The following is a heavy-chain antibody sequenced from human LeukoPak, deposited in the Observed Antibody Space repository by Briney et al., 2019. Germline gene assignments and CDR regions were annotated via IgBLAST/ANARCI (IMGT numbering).Heavy chain of an antibody. V-gene: IGHV4-59*01. CDR1: GDSISSYY. CDR2: IYYSGST. Sequence: SETLSLPCTVSGDSISSYYWLWMRQPPGKGLEGFGYIYYSGSTNYNPSLKSRVTISVDTSKNQFSLKLSAVTAADTAVYYCARDRPDIVVVPAATDAFDIWGQGTMVTVSS. CDR3: ARDRPDIVVVPAATDAFDI. J-gene: IGHJ3*02. D-gene: IGHD2-2*01.